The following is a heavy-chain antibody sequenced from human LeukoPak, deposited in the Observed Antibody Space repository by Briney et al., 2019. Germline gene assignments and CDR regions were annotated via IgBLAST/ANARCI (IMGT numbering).Heavy chain of an antibody. CDR2: IRNKANIYTT. V-gene: IGHV3-72*01. CDR3: ARAPNSGTLGEDY. Sequence: GGSLRLSCADSGFTFSDACMSWVRQAPGKGLEWVGRIRNKANIYTTEYAASVKGRFTISRDDSKNSLYLQMNSLKTEDTAVYYCARAPNSGTLGEDYWGQGTLVTVSS. CDR1: GFTFSDAC. D-gene: IGHD1-26*01. J-gene: IGHJ4*02.